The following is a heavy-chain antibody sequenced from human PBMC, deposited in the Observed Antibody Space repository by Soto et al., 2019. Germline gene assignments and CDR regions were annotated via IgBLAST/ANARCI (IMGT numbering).Heavy chain of an antibody. CDR1: GGTFSSYA. D-gene: IGHD2-2*01. J-gene: IGHJ6*02. Sequence: VASVKVSCKASGGTFSSYAISWVRQAPGQGLEWMGGIIPIFGTANYAQKFQGRVTMTADKSTSTAYMELSSLRSENTAVYYCPSMRPGDVVVPAAYNYYGMDVWGQGTTVTVSS. V-gene: IGHV1-69*06. CDR2: IIPIFGTA. CDR3: PSMRPGDVVVPAAYNYYGMDV.